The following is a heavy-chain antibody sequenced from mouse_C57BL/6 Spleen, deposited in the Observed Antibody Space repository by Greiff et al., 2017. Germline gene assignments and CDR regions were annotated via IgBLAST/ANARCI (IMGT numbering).Heavy chain of an antibody. J-gene: IGHJ4*01. D-gene: IGHD1-1*01. CDR1: GYTFPDYY. Sequence: QVQLQQSGAELVRPGASVKLSCKASGYTFPDYYINWVKQRPGQGLEWIARIYPGSGNTYYNEKFKGKATLTAEKSSSTAYMQLSSLTSEDSAVYFCARDYGSSYEGGMDYWGQGTSVTVSS. CDR2: IYPGSGNT. V-gene: IGHV1-76*01. CDR3: ARDYGSSYEGGMDY.